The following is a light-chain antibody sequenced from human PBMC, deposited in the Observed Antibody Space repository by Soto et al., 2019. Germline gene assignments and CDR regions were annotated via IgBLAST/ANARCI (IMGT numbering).Light chain of an antibody. V-gene: IGKV1-12*01. CDR3: QQARRFPIT. CDR1: QDISNW. J-gene: IGKJ5*01. CDR2: AAS. Sequence: DIQMTQSPSSGSASVGDRVTISCRASQDISNWLAWYQQKPGEAPKFLIYAASNLQSGVPSKFSVSGSGTDFTLTISSLQPEDFAVYYCQQARRFPITFGQGTRLEIK.